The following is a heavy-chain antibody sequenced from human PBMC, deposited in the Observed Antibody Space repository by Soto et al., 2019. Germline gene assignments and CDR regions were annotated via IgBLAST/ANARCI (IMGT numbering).Heavy chain of an antibody. CDR3: ARDLMGVTTFGY. J-gene: IGHJ4*02. V-gene: IGHV4-31*03. D-gene: IGHD4-17*01. CDR2: IYYSGST. CDR1: GGSISSGGYY. Sequence: PSETLSLTCTVSGGSISSGGYYWSWIRQHPGKGLEWIGYIYYSGSTYYNPSLKSRVTISVDTSKNQFSLKLSSVTAADAAVYYCARDLMGVTTFGYWGQGTLGTVS.